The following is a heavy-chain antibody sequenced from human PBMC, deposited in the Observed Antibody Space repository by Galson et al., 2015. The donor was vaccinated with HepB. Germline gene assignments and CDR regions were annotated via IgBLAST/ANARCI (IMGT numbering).Heavy chain of an antibody. Sequence: ETLSLTCTVSADSVSSSNHYWAWIRQPPGKALEWIGSIYYSGTTFYDPSLESRVAMSIDTSKNQFSLRLTSVTVADTAIYYCGMLTIVGHTSDYWRRGTLVTVSA. CDR2: IYYSGTT. CDR1: ADSVSSSNHY. V-gene: IGHV4-39*01. J-gene: IGHJ4*02. CDR3: GMLTIVGHTSDY. D-gene: IGHD1-26*01.